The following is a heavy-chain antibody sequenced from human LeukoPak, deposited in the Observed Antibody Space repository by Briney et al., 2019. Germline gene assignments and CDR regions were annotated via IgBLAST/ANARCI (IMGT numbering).Heavy chain of an antibody. Sequence: ASVKVSCKASGGTFSSYAISWVRQAPGQGLEWMGGIIPIFGTANYAQKLQGRVTITADESTSTAYMELSSLRSEDTAVYYCARGGYDFWSGYYTLHRPNYYYGMDVWGQGTTVTVSS. CDR1: GGTFSSYA. V-gene: IGHV1-69*13. D-gene: IGHD3-3*01. CDR3: ARGGYDFWSGYYTLHRPNYYYGMDV. CDR2: IIPIFGTA. J-gene: IGHJ6*02.